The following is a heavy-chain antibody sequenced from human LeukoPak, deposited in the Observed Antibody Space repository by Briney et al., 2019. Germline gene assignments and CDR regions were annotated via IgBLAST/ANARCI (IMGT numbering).Heavy chain of an antibody. D-gene: IGHD2-21*02. CDR1: GFVFSSHV. CDR2: IGTDGGET. CDR3: ARARGDCYPASRSLDY. Sequence: GGSLRLSCVGSGFVFSSHVIHWVRQAPGKELEWVALIGTDGGETYYADSVKGRFTISRDNSKNAVFAQMHSLRPEDTAIYYCARARGDCYPASRSLDYWGQGTPVTVSS. V-gene: IGHV3-30*03. J-gene: IGHJ4*02.